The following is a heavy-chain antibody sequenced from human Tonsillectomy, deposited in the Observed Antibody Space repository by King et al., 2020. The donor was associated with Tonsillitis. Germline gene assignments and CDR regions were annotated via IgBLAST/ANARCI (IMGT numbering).Heavy chain of an antibody. Sequence: VQLVESGGGLVKPGGSLRLSCAASGFTFSSYSMNWVRQAPGKGLEWVSSISSSSSYIFYADSVKGRFTISRDNAKNSLYLQMNSLRAEDTALYYCARGKTTVTYLGDWFDPWGQGTLVTVSS. D-gene: IGHD4-17*01. CDR2: ISSSSSYI. V-gene: IGHV3-21*01. J-gene: IGHJ5*02. CDR3: ARGKTTVTYLGDWFDP. CDR1: GFTFSSYS.